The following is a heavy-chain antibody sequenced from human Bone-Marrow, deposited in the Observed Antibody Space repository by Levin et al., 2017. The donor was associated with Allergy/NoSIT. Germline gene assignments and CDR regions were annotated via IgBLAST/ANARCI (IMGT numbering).Heavy chain of an antibody. CDR3: ARGGSGSYFTSSNWYFDL. Sequence: ASVKVSCKASGYTFTSYDINWVRQATGQGLEWMGWMNPNSGNTGYAQKFQGRVTMTRNTSISTAYMELSSLRSEDTAVYYCARGGSGSYFTSSNWYFDLWGRGTLVTVSS. V-gene: IGHV1-8*01. CDR1: GYTFTSYD. J-gene: IGHJ2*01. CDR2: MNPNSGNT. D-gene: IGHD1-26*01.